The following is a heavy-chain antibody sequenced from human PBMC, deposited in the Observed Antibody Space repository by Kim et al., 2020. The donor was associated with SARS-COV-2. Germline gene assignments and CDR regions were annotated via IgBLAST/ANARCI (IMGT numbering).Heavy chain of an antibody. V-gene: IGHV3-21*01. CDR2: ISSSSSYI. Sequence: GGSLRLSCAASGFTFSSYSMNWVRQAPGKGLEWVSSISSSSSYIYYADSVKGRFTISRDNAKNSLYLQMNSLRAEDTAVYYCARGGAIGWNDVTSPDYWGQGTLVTVSS. D-gene: IGHD1-1*01. J-gene: IGHJ4*02. CDR1: GFTFSSYS. CDR3: ARGGAIGWNDVTSPDY.